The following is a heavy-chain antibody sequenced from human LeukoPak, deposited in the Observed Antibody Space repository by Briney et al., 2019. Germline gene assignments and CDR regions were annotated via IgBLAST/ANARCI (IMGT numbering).Heavy chain of an antibody. CDR2: ISDSGST. CDR1: GGSISSYY. J-gene: IGHJ4*02. CDR3: ARTPMAYGSGSRCDS. Sequence: PSETLSLTCTVSGGSISSYYWSWIRQPPEKGLEWVGYISDSGSTNYNPSLKSRVTISLDTSKNQFSLKLSSVTAADTAVYYCARTPMAYGSGSRCDSWGQGTLVTVSS. V-gene: IGHV4-59*01. D-gene: IGHD3-10*01.